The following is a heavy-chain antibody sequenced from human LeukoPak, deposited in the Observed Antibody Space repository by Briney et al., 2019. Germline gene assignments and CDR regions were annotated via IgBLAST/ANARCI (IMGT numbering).Heavy chain of an antibody. V-gene: IGHV3-30*02. D-gene: IGHD6-19*01. CDR3: AKAYSSGWYVGY. Sequence: GGSLRLSCAASGFTFSSYGMHWVRQAPGKGLEWVAFIRYDGSNKYYADSVKGRFTIPRDNSKNTLYLQMNSLRAEDTAVYYCAKAYSSGWYVGYWGQGTLVTVSS. CDR2: IRYDGSNK. CDR1: GFTFSSYG. J-gene: IGHJ4*02.